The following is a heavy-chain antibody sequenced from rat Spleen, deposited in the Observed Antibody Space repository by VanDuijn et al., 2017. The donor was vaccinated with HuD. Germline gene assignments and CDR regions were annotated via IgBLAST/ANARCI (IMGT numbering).Heavy chain of an antibody. CDR2: ITTGGGTS. CDR3: TTGTIAAPYWYFDF. J-gene: IGHJ1*01. V-gene: IGHV5-27*01. Sequence: EVQLVESGGGLVQPGRSLKVSCAASGFTFSDYYMAWVRQAPTKGLEWVAYITTGGGTSFYRDSVKGRFTISRDNAKSTLYLQMVSLRSEDTATYYCTTGTIAAPYWYFDFWGPGTMVTVSS. CDR1: GFTFSDYY. D-gene: IGHD1-2*01.